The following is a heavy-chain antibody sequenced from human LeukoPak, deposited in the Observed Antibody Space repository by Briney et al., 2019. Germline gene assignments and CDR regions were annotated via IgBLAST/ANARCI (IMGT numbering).Heavy chain of an antibody. J-gene: IGHJ3*02. CDR3: ARALYCSSTSCLDDAFDI. V-gene: IGHV4-4*07. CDR1: GGSISSYY. Sequence: SETLSLTCTVSGGSISSYYWSWIRQPAGKGLEWIGRIYTSGSTNYNPSLKSRVTMSVDTSKNQFSLKLSSVTAADTAVYYCARALYCSSTSCLDDAFDIWGQGTMVTVSS. D-gene: IGHD2-2*01. CDR2: IYTSGST.